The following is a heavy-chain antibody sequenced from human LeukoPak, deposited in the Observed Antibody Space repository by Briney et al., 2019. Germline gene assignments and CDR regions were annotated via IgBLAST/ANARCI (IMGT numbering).Heavy chain of an antibody. CDR3: AKDRTIGRMRNTAMVY. CDR2: ISGSGGST. Sequence: GGSLRLSCAASGFTFSSYAMSWVRQAPGKGLEWVSAISGSGGSTYYADSVKGRFTISRDNSKNTLYLQMNSLGAEDTAVYYCAKDRTIGRMRNTAMVYWGQGTLVTVSS. J-gene: IGHJ4*02. CDR1: GFTFSSYA. V-gene: IGHV3-23*01. D-gene: IGHD5-18*01.